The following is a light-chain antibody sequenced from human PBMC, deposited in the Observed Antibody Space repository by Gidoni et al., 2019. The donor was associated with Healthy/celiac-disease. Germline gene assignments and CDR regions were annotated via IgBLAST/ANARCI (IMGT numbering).Light chain of an antibody. J-gene: IGKJ1*01. CDR2: AAS. CDR3: QQSYSTPPT. Sequence: DLQMTPSPSSLSASVGDRVTITCRASQSISSYLNWYQQKPGKAPKLLIYAASSLQSGVPSRFSGSGSGTDFTLTISSLQPEDCATYYCQQSYSTPPTFXQXTKVEIK. CDR1: QSISSY. V-gene: IGKV1-39*01.